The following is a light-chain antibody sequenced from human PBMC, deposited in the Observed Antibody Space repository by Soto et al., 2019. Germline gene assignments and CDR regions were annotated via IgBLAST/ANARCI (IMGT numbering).Light chain of an antibody. CDR1: QSVSSRY. Sequence: EIVLTQSPGTLSLSPGERATLSCRASQSVSSRYLAWYQQKPGQAPRLLIYGTSSRATGIPDRFSGSGSGTDFTLTISGLEPEDLPVYYCQQYGSSPPFTFGPGTKVDIK. J-gene: IGKJ3*01. CDR3: QQYGSSPPFT. CDR2: GTS. V-gene: IGKV3-20*01.